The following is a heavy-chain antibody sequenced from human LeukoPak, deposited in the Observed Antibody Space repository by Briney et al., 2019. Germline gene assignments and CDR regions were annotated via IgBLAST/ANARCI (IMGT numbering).Heavy chain of an antibody. CDR2: IYYSGCT. CDR3: ARHIHGSSSWFTGVDY. Sequence: SETLSLTCTVSGGSISSSSYYWGWIRQPPGKGLEWIGSIYYSGCTYYNPSLKSRVTISVDTSKNQFSLKLSSVTAADTAVYYCARHIHGSSSWFTGVDYWGQGTLVTVSS. CDR1: GGSISSSSYY. V-gene: IGHV4-39*01. D-gene: IGHD6-13*01. J-gene: IGHJ4*02.